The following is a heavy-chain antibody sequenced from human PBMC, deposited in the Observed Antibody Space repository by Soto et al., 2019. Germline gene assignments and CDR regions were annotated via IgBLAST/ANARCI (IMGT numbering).Heavy chain of an antibody. CDR3: ARGYDSSGYYRNYFDY. CDR2: INHSGST. D-gene: IGHD3-22*01. CDR1: GGSFSGYY. J-gene: IGHJ4*02. V-gene: IGHV4-34*01. Sequence: QVQLQQWGAGLLKPSETLSLTCAVYGGSFSGYYWSWIRQPPGKGLEWIGEINHSGSTNYNPSLKSRVTISVDTSKNQFSLKLSSVTAADTAVYYWARGYDSSGYYRNYFDYWGQGTLVTVSS.